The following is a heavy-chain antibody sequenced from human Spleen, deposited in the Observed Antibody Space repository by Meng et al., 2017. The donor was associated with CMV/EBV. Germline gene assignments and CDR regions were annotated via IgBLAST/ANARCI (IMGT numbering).Heavy chain of an antibody. CDR3: ARDRGAGSYYNGYYYGVDV. D-gene: IGHD3-10*01. CDR2: INWNGGST. V-gene: IGHV3-20*04. CDR1: GFRFDEHG. J-gene: IGHJ6*02. Sequence: GESLKISCAASGFRFDEHGMSWVRQAPGKGLEWVSGINWNGGSTGYADSVQGRFTISRDNAKNSLYLQMNSLRAEDTALYYCARDRGAGSYYNGYYYGVDVWGQGTTVTVS.